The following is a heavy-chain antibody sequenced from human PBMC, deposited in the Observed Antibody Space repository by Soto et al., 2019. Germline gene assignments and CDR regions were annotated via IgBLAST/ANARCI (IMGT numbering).Heavy chain of an antibody. V-gene: IGHV3-30*18. J-gene: IGHJ4*02. Sequence: QVQLVESGGGVVQPGRSLRLSCAASGFTFSSYGMHWVRQAPGKGLEWVAVISYDGSYKYYADSIKGRVTISRDNSKNTLYVQMNSLRAEDTAVYYCAKEGSVVATTPDFDYWGQGTLVTVSS. CDR1: GFTFSSYG. CDR2: ISYDGSYK. CDR3: AKEGSVVATTPDFDY. D-gene: IGHD5-12*01.